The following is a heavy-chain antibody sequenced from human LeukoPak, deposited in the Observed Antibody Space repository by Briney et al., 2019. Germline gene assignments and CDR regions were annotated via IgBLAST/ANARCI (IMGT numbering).Heavy chain of an antibody. J-gene: IGHJ4*02. CDR2: ITYDGSNK. CDR1: GFTFSSYA. Sequence: GGTLRLSCAASGFTFSSYAMHWVRQAPGKGLEGVAVITYDGSNKYYGDSVKGRFTIPRDNSKNTLYLQMNSLRAEDTAVYYCARESAYMTTVTTGFDYWGQGTLVTVSS. CDR3: ARESAYMTTVTTGFDY. V-gene: IGHV3-30*04. D-gene: IGHD4-17*01.